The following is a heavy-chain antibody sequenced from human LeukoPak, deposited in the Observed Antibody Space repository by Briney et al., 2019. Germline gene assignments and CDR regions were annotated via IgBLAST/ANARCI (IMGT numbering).Heavy chain of an antibody. D-gene: IGHD1-1*01. CDR3: ARVGTGTTIDY. CDR2: VHYSGSA. V-gene: IGHV4-59*01. Sequence: SETLSLTCTISGGSINNFYWSWIQQPPGKGLEWIGNVHYSGSANYNPSLKSRVTISVDTSKNQFSLRLSSVTAADTAVYYCARVGTGTTIDYWGQGTLVTVSS. CDR1: GGSINNFY. J-gene: IGHJ4*02.